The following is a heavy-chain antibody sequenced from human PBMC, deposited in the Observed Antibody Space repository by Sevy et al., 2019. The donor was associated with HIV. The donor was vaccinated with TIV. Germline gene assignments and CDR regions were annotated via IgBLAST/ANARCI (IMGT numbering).Heavy chain of an antibody. CDR3: ARDPVDTAMAVYYYYYYGMDV. D-gene: IGHD5-18*01. J-gene: IGHJ6*02. CDR2: ISYDGSNK. V-gene: IGHV3-30-3*01. CDR1: GFTFSSYA. Sequence: GGSLRLSCAASGFTFSSYAMHWVRQAPGKGLEWVAVISYDGSNKYYADSVKGRFTISSDNSKNTLYLQMNSLRAEDTAVYYCARDPVDTAMAVYYYYYYGMDVWGQGTTVTVSS.